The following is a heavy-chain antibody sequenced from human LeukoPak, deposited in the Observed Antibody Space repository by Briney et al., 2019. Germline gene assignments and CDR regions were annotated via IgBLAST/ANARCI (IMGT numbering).Heavy chain of an antibody. J-gene: IGHJ5*02. CDR3: ARVGYYGSGSYSIDWFDP. Sequence: ASVKVSCKASGYTFTSHGISWVRQAPGQGLECMGWISAYNGNTNYAQKLQGRVTMTTDTSTSTAYMELRSLRSDDTAVYYCARVGYYGSGSYSIDWFDPWGQGTLVTVSS. CDR1: GYTFTSHG. CDR2: ISAYNGNT. D-gene: IGHD3-10*01. V-gene: IGHV1-18*04.